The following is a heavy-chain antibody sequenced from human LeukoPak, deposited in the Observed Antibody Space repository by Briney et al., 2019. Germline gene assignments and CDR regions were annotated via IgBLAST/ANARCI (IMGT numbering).Heavy chain of an antibody. V-gene: IGHV3-53*01. Sequence: GGSLRLSCAASGLTVGINYMSWVRQAPGKGLEWVSFMYADGSTDYADSVKGRFTISRDNSKNTLYLQMNTLRAEDTAVYYCAKDQGHAFDIWGQGTMVTVSS. J-gene: IGHJ3*02. CDR2: MYADGST. CDR3: AKDQGHAFDI. CDR1: GLTVGINY.